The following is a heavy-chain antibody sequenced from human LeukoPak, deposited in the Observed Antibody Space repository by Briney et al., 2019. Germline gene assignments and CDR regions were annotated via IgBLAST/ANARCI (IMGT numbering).Heavy chain of an antibody. CDR2: IYPGDSDT. D-gene: IGHD1-26*01. CDR3: ARLFTLVGRHGMDA. V-gene: IGHV5-51*01. Sequence: GESLKISCKSFGYSFTDHWVAWVRQMPGKGPEWMGIIYPGDSDTRYSPSFQGRVTISADRSAATAFLHLNSLKASDTAIYYCARLFTLVGRHGMDAWGQGTTVTVSS. J-gene: IGHJ6*02. CDR1: GYSFTDHW.